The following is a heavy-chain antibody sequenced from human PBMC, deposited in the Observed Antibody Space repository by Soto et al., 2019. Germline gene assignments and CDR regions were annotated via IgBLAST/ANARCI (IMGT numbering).Heavy chain of an antibody. CDR2: FDPEDGET. CDR3: ATIAAPEYYYGMDV. V-gene: IGHV1-24*01. Sequence: GASVKVSCXVSGYTLTELSMHWVRQAPGKGLEWMGGFDPEDGETIYAQKFQGRVTMTEDTSTDTAYMELSSLRSEDTAVYYCATIAAPEYYYGMDVWGQGTTVTVSS. CDR1: GYTLTELS. D-gene: IGHD6-25*01. J-gene: IGHJ6*02.